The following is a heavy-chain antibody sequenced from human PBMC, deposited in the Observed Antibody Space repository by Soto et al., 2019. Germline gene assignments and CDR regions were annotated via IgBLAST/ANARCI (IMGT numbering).Heavy chain of an antibody. D-gene: IGHD1-26*01. CDR3: AKHGKLPYCDYGMDV. Sequence: QVQLVQSGGEVKKPGASVKVSCKTSGYTFTRYGISWVRQAPGQVLEWMGWISGYNGDTNYAQKFQDRVTMTIDTSTTTVYMELRSLTSDVTAVYFWAKHGKLPYCDYGMDVWGRGTTVTVSS. CDR1: GYTFTRYG. J-gene: IGHJ6*02. V-gene: IGHV1-18*01. CDR2: ISGYNGDT.